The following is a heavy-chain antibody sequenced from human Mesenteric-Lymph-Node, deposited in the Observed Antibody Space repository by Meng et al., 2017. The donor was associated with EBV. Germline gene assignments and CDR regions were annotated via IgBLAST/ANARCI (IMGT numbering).Heavy chain of an antibody. J-gene: IGHJ4*02. CDR1: GDSISRDYY. D-gene: IGHD3-22*01. CDR3: RYYYDSSGYSLDY. CDR2: INHSGST. Sequence: QVQLQESGPGLVKPSQTLSLTCAVSGDSISRDYYWTWIRQPPGKGLEWIGEINHSGSTNYNPSLKSRVTISVDTSKNQFSLKLSSVTAADTAVYYCRYYYDSSGYSLDYWGQGTLVTVSS. V-gene: IGHV4-4*02.